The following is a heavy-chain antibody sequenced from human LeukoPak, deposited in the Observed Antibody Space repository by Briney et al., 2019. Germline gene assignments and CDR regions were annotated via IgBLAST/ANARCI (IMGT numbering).Heavy chain of an antibody. CDR2: ISGSGGYT. J-gene: IGHJ4*02. Sequence: GGALRLSCVAPGFTFSSFAPSWGRPAPGKGLEWGSAISGSGGYTYYADSVKGRFTISRDNSKNTLYLQMNSLRAEDTAVYYCARSSSGYYSYWSQGTLVTVSS. CDR3: ARSSSGYYSY. CDR1: GFTFSSFA. D-gene: IGHD3-22*01. V-gene: IGHV3-23*01.